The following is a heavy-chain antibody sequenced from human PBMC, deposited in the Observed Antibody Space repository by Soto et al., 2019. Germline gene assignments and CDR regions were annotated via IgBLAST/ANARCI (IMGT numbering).Heavy chain of an antibody. CDR1: GGSISSYY. J-gene: IGHJ4*02. CDR2: IYYSGST. CDR3: ARGSSGWYGATDY. V-gene: IGHV4-59*01. D-gene: IGHD6-19*01. Sequence: KPSETLSLTCTVSGGSISSYYWSWIRQPPGKGLEWIGYIYYSGSTNYSPSLKSRVTISVDTSKNQFSLKLSSVTAADTAVYYCARGSSGWYGATDYWGQGTLVTVSS.